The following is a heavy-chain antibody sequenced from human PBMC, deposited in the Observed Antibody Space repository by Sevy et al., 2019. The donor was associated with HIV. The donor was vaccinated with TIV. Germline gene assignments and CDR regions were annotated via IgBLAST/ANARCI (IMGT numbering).Heavy chain of an antibody. CDR2: INPKSGGS. D-gene: IGHD5-18*01. Sequence: ASVKVSCKASGYTFTGQYIHWVRQAPGQGLEWMGWINPKSGGSNYAQEFQCRVTMTRDTSISTAYMELSGLRCDETAVYYCTRDPRRRGYSYGSLDYWGQGTLVTVSS. CDR3: TRDPRRRGYSYGSLDY. V-gene: IGHV1-2*02. CDR1: GYTFTGQY. J-gene: IGHJ4*02.